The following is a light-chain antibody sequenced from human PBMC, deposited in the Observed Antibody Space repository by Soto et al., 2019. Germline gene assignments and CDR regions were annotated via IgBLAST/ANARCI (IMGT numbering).Light chain of an antibody. V-gene: IGLV2-8*01. CDR1: SSDVGGYNY. CDR3: SSYAGSNNPV. Sequence: QSVLTQPPSASGSTGQSVTISCTGTSSDVGGYNYVSWYQQHPGKAPKLMIYEVSKRPSGVPDRFSGSKSGNTASLTVSGLQAEDEADYYCSSYAGSNNPVFATGSQVTVL. CDR2: EVS. J-gene: IGLJ1*01.